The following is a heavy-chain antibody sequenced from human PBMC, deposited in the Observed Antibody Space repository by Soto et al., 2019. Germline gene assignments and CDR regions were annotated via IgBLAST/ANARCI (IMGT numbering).Heavy chain of an antibody. J-gene: IGHJ6*02. Sequence: QVQLVESGGGVVQPGRSLRLSCAASGFTFSSYGMHWVRQAPGKGLEWVAVISYDGSNKYYADSVKGRFTISRDNSKNTLYLQMHSLRAEDTAVYYCAKVKLERQSYYGMDVWGQGTTVTVSS. V-gene: IGHV3-30*18. CDR1: GFTFSSYG. D-gene: IGHD1-1*01. CDR2: ISYDGSNK. CDR3: AKVKLERQSYYGMDV.